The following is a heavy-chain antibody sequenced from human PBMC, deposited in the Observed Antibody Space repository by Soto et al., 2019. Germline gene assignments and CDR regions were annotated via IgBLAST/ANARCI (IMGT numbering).Heavy chain of an antibody. J-gene: IGHJ3*02. CDR3: AHPRGYGVFDAYDI. CDR2: ISASGEYT. V-gene: IGHV3-23*01. D-gene: IGHD4-17*01. CDR1: GFTFSTYA. Sequence: PGGSLRLSCAASGFTFSTYAMNWVRQAPGKGLEWISAISASGEYTAYADSVKGRFTISRDNSASALYLQMNSLRIDDTAVYYCAHPRGYGVFDAYDIWGQGTMVTVSS.